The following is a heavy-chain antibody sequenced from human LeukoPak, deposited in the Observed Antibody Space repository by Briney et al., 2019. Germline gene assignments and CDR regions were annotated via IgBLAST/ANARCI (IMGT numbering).Heavy chain of an antibody. J-gene: IGHJ4*02. V-gene: IGHV3-23*01. D-gene: IGHD3-22*01. CDR3: AKADDSSGYYGHFDY. CDR2: ISGSGGST. Sequence: GGSLRLSCAASGFTFSSYAMSWVRQAPGKGLEWVSAISGSGGSTYYADSVKGRLTISRDNSKNTLYLQMNSLRAEDTAVYYCAKADDSSGYYGHFDYWGQGTLVTVSS. CDR1: GFTFSSYA.